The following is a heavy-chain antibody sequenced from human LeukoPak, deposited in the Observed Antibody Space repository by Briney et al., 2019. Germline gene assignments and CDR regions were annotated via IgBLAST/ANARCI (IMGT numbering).Heavy chain of an antibody. CDR2: MYYTGDT. D-gene: IGHD6-6*01. CDR3: AGVNMAARQIEY. J-gene: IGHJ4*02. Sequence: SETLSLTCTVSGGSISTYYWSWIRQPPGKGLEWVAYMYYTGDTNYNPSLKSRLTTLIDTSKNQFSLKLRSVTAADTAVYYCAGVNMAARQIEYWGQGILVAVSS. V-gene: IGHV4-59*01. CDR1: GGSISTYY.